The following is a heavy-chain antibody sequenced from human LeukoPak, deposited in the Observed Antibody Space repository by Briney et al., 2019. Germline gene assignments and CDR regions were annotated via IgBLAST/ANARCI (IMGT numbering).Heavy chain of an antibody. J-gene: IGHJ4*02. D-gene: IGHD6-19*01. CDR3: ATLERGYAVAVDY. V-gene: IGHV3-21*01. CDR2: ISSSSSYI. Sequence: GGSLRLSCAASGFTFSSYSMSWVRQAPGKGLEWVSSISSSSSYIYYADSVKGRFTISRDNSKNTLYLQMNSLRAEDTAVYYCATLERGYAVAVDYWGQGTLVTVSS. CDR1: GFTFSSYS.